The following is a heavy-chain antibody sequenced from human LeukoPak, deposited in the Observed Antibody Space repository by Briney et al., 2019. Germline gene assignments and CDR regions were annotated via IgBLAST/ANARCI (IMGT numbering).Heavy chain of an antibody. CDR1: GFTFSNYA. D-gene: IGHD3-22*01. V-gene: IGHV3-23*01. CDR3: AKRDYYDSSGYASLFDH. CDR2: ICGNGGKV. Sequence: QPGGSLRLSCAASGFTFSNYAMAWVRQAPGKGLEWVSGICGNGGKVYYADSVKGRFTISRDNLKNTLALQMNSLRGEDTAVYFCAKRDYYDSSGYASLFDHWGQGTLVTVSS. J-gene: IGHJ4*02.